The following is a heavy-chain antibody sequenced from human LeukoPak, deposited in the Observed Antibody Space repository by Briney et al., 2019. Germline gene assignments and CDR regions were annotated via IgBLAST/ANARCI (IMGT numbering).Heavy chain of an antibody. J-gene: IGHJ4*02. Sequence: GGSLRPSCAASGFTFSNYAMSWVRQAPGKGLDWVSAISGSGGSTYYADSVKGRFTISRDNSKNTLYLQMNSLRAEDTAVYYCAKDFTANYDFWSGYPHWGQGTLVTVSS. D-gene: IGHD3-3*01. V-gene: IGHV3-23*01. CDR3: AKDFTANYDFWSGYPH. CDR1: GFTFSNYA. CDR2: ISGSGGST.